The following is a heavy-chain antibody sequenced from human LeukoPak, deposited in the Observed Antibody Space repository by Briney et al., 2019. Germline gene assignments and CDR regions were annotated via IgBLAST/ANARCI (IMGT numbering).Heavy chain of an antibody. CDR1: GFTFSSYE. CDR2: ISSIDNTI. J-gene: IGHJ4*02. V-gene: IGHV3-48*03. Sequence: GGALRLSCAASGFTFSSYEMHWVRQAPGKGLEWVSYISSIDNTIYYADSVKGRFTISRDNARDSLYLEMNSLTVEDTAVDFCSRDLGTGRPHDFWGQGTLVTVSS. D-gene: IGHD3/OR15-3a*01. CDR3: SRDLGTGRPHDF.